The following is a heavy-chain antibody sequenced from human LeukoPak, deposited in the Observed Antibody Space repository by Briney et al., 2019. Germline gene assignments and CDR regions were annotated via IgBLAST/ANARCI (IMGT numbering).Heavy chain of an antibody. CDR1: GFTFSSYW. D-gene: IGHD6-13*01. CDR3: ARSSRGAAAGFDY. Sequence: PGGSLRLSCAASGFTFSSYWMSWVRQAPGKGLEWVANIKQDGSEKYYVDSVKGRFTISRDNAKNSLYLQMNSLRAEDTAVYYCARSSRGAAAGFDYWGQGTLVTVSS. CDR2: IKQDGSEK. J-gene: IGHJ4*02. V-gene: IGHV3-7*03.